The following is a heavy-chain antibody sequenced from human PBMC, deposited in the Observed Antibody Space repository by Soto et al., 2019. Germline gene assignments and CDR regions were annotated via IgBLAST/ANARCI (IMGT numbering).Heavy chain of an antibody. CDR1: GFTMNIYS. J-gene: IGHJ4*02. Sequence: GGSLRLSCAASGFTMNIYSMNWVRQAPGKGLYWISYIISSGCSTYYADSVKGRFTISRDNAKNSLYLQMDGLRDEVTVVYYCATLPRGVTSVFFDSWGQGTLVTVSS. CDR3: ATLPRGVTSVFFDS. D-gene: IGHD4-17*01. CDR2: IISSGCST. V-gene: IGHV3-48*02.